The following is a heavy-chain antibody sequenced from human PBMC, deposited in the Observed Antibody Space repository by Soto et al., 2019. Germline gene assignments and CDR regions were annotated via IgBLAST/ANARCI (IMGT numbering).Heavy chain of an antibody. CDR2: ISWNSGSI. D-gene: IGHD3-3*01. J-gene: IGHJ4*02. Sequence: PGGSLRLSCAASGFTFDDYAMHWVRQVPGKGLEWVSGISWNSGSIGYADSVKGRFTISRDNAKNSLYLQMNSLRAEDTALYFCAKDLSPRDFWSGSLGNYFDYWGQGTLVTVSS. CDR3: AKDLSPRDFWSGSLGNYFDY. V-gene: IGHV3-9*01. CDR1: GFTFDDYA.